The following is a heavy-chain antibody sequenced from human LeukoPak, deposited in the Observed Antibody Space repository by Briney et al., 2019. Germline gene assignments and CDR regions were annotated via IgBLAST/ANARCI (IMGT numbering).Heavy chain of an antibody. V-gene: IGHV1-2*02. CDR2: INPNSGGT. Sequence: SVKVSCKASGYTFTGHYMHWVRQAPGQGLEWMGWINPNSGGTNYAQKFQGRVTMTRDTSISTAYMELNRLRPDDTAMYYCARVMITFGGIIGSFFDYWGQGNLVTVSS. J-gene: IGHJ4*02. CDR1: GYTFTGHY. CDR3: ARVMITFGGIIGSFFDY. D-gene: IGHD3-16*02.